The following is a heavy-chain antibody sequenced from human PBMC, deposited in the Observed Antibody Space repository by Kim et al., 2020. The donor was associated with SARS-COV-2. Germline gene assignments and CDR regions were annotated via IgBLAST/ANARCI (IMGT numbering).Heavy chain of an antibody. CDR2: IWYDGSIK. D-gene: IGHD2-21*02. CDR1: GFTFRDYG. Sequence: GGSLRLSCGASGFTFRDYGMHWVRQAPGKGLECVAVIWYDGSIKYYTDSVKGRFTISRDNSKSTLFLQMNSLRAEDTALYYCAKWGDPTDDYLDCWGQGAVVTVSS. J-gene: IGHJ4*02. CDR3: AKWGDPTDDYLDC. V-gene: IGHV3-33*06.